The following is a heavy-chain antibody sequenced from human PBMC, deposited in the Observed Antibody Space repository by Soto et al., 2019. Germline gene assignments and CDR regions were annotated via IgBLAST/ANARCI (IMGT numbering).Heavy chain of an antibody. CDR2: ISYDGINK. J-gene: IGHJ4*02. Sequence: GGSLRLSCAASGFTFSSYAMHWVRQAPGEGLEWVAIISYDGINKSYADSVKGRFTISRDNSKNTLYLQMNSLRAEDTAVYYCAKEHDYYGSGPLVYWGQGTLVTVSS. CDR1: GFTFSSYA. D-gene: IGHD3-10*01. V-gene: IGHV3-30-3*01. CDR3: AKEHDYYGSGPLVY.